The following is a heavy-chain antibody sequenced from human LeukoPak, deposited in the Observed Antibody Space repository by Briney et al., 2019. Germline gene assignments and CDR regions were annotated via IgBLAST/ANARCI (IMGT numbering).Heavy chain of an antibody. V-gene: IGHV4-38-2*01. J-gene: IGHJ4*02. D-gene: IGHD1-26*01. CDR3: ATTTIRLGY. CDR1: GFTFSNAW. CDR2: MYYRGST. Sequence: GSLRLSCAASGFTFSNAWMSWVRQAPGKGLEWIGSMYYRGSTYHNPSLKSRVTISVDTSKNQFSLKLSSVTAADTAVYYCATTTIRLGYWGQGTLVTVSS.